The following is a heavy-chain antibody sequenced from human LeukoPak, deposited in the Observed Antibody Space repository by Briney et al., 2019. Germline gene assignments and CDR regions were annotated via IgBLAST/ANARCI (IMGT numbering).Heavy chain of an antibody. J-gene: IGHJ4*02. D-gene: IGHD6-13*01. CDR3: ARGGYSSSYYYGYFDY. CDR2: IYHSGST. Sequence: SETLSLTCTVSGYSISSGYYWGWIRQPPGKGLEWIGSIYHSGSTYYNPSLKSRVTISVDTSKNQFSLKLSSVTAADTAVYYCARGGYSSSYYYGYFDYWGQGTLVTVSS. V-gene: IGHV4-38-2*02. CDR1: GYSISSGYY.